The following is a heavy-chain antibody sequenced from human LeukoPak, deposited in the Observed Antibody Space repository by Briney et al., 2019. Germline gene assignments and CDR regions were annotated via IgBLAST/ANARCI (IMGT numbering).Heavy chain of an antibody. D-gene: IGHD6-25*01. CDR1: GFTYNNYY. V-gene: IGHV3-7*01. J-gene: IGHJ4*02. CDR2: INHEGRQK. Sequence: TGGSQRLPCNASGFTYNNYYMSWVRQSPGEGREWVTNINHEGRQKWDVDSVKGRFTISRDNTKNPLYLQMFSLRAEDTAVYYCARSSSPGSVDYWGQGTLVTVSS. CDR3: ARSSSPGSVDY.